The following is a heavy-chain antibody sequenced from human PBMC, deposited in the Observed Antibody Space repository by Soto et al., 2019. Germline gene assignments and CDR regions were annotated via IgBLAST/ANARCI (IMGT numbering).Heavy chain of an antibody. CDR2: IYPGDSDT. CDR1: GYTFTDYW. J-gene: IGHJ6*02. Sequence: GEALKISCKGPGYTFTDYWIGWVRQLPGKGLEWVGTIYPGDSDTRHSPSFQGQVTISADKSISTAYLQWSSMKASDTAMYYCARHGPRVYYDNSDYYYYGMDVWGQGTTVTVSS. CDR3: ARHGPRVYYDNSDYYYYGMDV. D-gene: IGHD3-22*01. V-gene: IGHV5-51*01.